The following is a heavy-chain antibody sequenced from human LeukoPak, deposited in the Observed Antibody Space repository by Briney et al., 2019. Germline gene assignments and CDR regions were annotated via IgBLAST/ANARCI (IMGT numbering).Heavy chain of an antibody. V-gene: IGHV3-7*01. J-gene: IGHJ4*02. CDR3: ARQQLGGYYFDY. CDR1: GFTFSSYW. D-gene: IGHD6-13*01. CDR2: IKQDGSEK. Sequence: GGSLRLSCAASGFTFSSYWMSWVRHAPGKGLEWVVNIKQDGSEKYYVDSVKGRFTISRDNAKNSLYLQMNSLRAEDTAVYYCARQQLGGYYFDYWGQGTLVTVSS.